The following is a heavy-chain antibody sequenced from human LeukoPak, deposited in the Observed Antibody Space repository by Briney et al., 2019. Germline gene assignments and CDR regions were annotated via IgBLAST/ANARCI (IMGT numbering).Heavy chain of an antibody. J-gene: IGHJ4*02. D-gene: IGHD2-2*01. CDR1: GFTFSRHW. Sequence: PGGFLRLSCEVSGFTFSRHWMSWVRQAPGKGLEWVGRIKSKTDGGTTDYAAPVKGRFTISRDDSKNTLYLQMNSLKTEDTAVYYCTTDRVVVVPAAFVGYWGQGTLVTVSS. CDR3: TTDRVVVVPAAFVGY. CDR2: IKSKTDGGTT. V-gene: IGHV3-15*01.